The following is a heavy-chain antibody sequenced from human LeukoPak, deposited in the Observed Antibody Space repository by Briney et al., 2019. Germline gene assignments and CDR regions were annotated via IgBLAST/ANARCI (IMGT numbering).Heavy chain of an antibody. Sequence: SETLSLTCAVYGGSFSGYYWSWIRQPPGKGLEWIGEINHSGSTNYNPSLKSRVTISVDTSKNQFSLKLSSVTAADTAVYYCARGRGSSGWYFDYWGQGTLVTVSS. CDR1: GGSFSGYY. V-gene: IGHV4-34*01. CDR2: INHSGST. CDR3: ARGRGSSGWYFDY. J-gene: IGHJ4*02. D-gene: IGHD6-19*01.